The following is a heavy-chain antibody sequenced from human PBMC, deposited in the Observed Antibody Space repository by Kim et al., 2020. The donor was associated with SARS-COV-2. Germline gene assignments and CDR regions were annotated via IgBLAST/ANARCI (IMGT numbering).Heavy chain of an antibody. CDR1: GFTFSSYA. V-gene: IGHV3-23*01. J-gene: IGHJ4*02. CDR2: ISGSGGST. CDR3: AKSTTMIVVVIHEFDY. D-gene: IGHD3-22*01. Sequence: GGSLRLSCAASGFTFSSYAMSWVRQAPGKGLEWVSAISGSGGSTYYADSVKGRFTISRDNSKNTLYLQMNSLRAEDTAVYYCAKSTTMIVVVIHEFDYWGQGTLVTVSS.